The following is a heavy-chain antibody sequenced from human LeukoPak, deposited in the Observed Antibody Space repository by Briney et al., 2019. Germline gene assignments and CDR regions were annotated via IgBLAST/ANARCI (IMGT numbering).Heavy chain of an antibody. CDR3: AKREGGVKGYFDY. J-gene: IGHJ4*02. CDR2: ISSSSNYI. D-gene: IGHD3-16*01. V-gene: IGHV3-21*04. Sequence: GGSLRLSCAASGFTFNSYGMNWVRQAPGKGLEWVSSISSSSNYIYYADSVKGRFTISRDNSKNTLYLQMNSLRAEDTAVYYCAKREGGVKGYFDYWGQGTLVTVSS. CDR1: GFTFNSYG.